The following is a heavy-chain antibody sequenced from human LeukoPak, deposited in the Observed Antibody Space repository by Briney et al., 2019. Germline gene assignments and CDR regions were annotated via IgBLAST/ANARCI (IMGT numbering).Heavy chain of an antibody. V-gene: IGHV4-59*01. D-gene: IGHD1-26*01. Sequence: SETLSLTCTVSGGPIIGYYWSWFGQPPGKDLKWIGYIYYSGTTNYSPSLKSRVTISIDTSKNQFSLKLRSVTAADTAVYYCARYVGATNLFDYWGQGTLVTVSS. J-gene: IGHJ4*02. CDR1: GGPIIGYY. CDR2: IYYSGTT. CDR3: ARYVGATNLFDY.